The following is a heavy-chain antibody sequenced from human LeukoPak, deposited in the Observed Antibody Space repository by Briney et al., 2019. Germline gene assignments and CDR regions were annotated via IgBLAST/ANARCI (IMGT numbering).Heavy chain of an antibody. D-gene: IGHD3-16*01. Sequence: SETLSLSCTVPGGSISRSSYYWGWIRQPPGKGLEWIGCIYYSGSTYYNPSLKSRVTISVDTSKNQFSLKLSSVTAADAAVYYCARDGGFFDYWGQGTLVTVSS. CDR1: GGSISRSSYY. J-gene: IGHJ4*02. CDR2: IYYSGST. CDR3: ARDGGFFDY. V-gene: IGHV4-39*02.